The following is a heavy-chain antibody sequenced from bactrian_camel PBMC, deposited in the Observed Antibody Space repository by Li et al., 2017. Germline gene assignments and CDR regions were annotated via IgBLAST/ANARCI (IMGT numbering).Heavy chain of an antibody. Sequence: HVQLVESGGGSVQAGGSLRLSCGASGRAPGDYCMGWFRQALGKEREGVASINTDGSTGYADSVKGRFTISKDKVKNTLSLQMNGLKPEDTAMYYCAAPRGRRWLMGDFAYWGQGTHVTVS. D-gene: IGHD3*01. CDR1: GRAPGDYC. V-gene: IGHV3S55*01. CDR2: INTDGST. CDR3: AAPRGRRWLMGDFAY. J-gene: IGHJ6*01.